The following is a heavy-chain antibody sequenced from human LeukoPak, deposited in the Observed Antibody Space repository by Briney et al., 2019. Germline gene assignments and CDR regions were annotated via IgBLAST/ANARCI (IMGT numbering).Heavy chain of an antibody. J-gene: IGHJ3*01. CDR2: IGGSGSNT. CDR3: GRAPNGDYVGAFEF. D-gene: IGHD4-17*01. V-gene: IGHV3-23*01. Sequence: PGGSLRLSCVASDFTFPNYAMTWVRLAPGKGLERVSSIGGSGSNTNYADSVRGRFTVSRDNSKNTLYLQMNSLRAEDTAVYYCGRAPNGDYVGAFEFWGQGTLVSVSS. CDR1: DFTFPNYA.